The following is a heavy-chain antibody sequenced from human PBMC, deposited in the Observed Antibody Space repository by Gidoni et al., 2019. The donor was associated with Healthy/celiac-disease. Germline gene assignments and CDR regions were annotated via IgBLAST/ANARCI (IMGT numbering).Heavy chain of an antibody. J-gene: IGHJ4*02. V-gene: IGHV3-21*01. CDR1: GFTFSSYS. CDR3: ARDIAVAGTPDY. CDR2: ISSSSSYI. Sequence: EVQLVESGGGLVKPGGSLRLSCAASGFTFSSYSMNWVRQAPGKGLEWVSYISSSSSYIYYADSVKGRFTISGDNAKNSLYLQMNSLRAEDTAVYYCARDIAVAGTPDYWGQGTLVTVSS. D-gene: IGHD6-19*01.